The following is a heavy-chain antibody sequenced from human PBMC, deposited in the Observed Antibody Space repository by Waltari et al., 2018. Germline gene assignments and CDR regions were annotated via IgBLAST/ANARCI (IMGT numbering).Heavy chain of an antibody. CDR2: INPNSGGT. Sequence: QVQLVQSGAEVKKPGASVKVSCKASGYPFTGYYMHLVRQAPGQGLEWMGWINPNSGGTNYAQKFQGRVTMTRDTSISTAYMELSRLRSDDTAVYYCATLQDCSSTSCSDYWGQGTLVTVSS. J-gene: IGHJ4*02. CDR1: GYPFTGYY. V-gene: IGHV1-2*02. CDR3: ATLQDCSSTSCSDY. D-gene: IGHD2-2*01.